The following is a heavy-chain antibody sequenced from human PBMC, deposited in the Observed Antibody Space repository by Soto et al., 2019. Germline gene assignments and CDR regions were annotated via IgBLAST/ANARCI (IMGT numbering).Heavy chain of an antibody. Sequence: QVQLVESGGRVVQPGRSLRLSCAASGFIFNRYAIHWVRQTPGKGLEWVAVISKDGSVQYYADSVRGRFIISRDKSKDTVYLEMNILRAEDTAVFYCARSRSGAVPDSFGYWGQGTIVTVSS. V-gene: IGHV3-30-3*01. J-gene: IGHJ4*02. CDR3: ARSRSGAVPDSFGY. D-gene: IGHD3-3*01. CDR2: ISKDGSVQ. CDR1: GFIFNRYA.